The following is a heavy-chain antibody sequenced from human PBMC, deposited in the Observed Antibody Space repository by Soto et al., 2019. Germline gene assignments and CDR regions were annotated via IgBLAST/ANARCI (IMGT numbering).Heavy chain of an antibody. V-gene: IGHV4-39*01. CDR3: ARPYSGLKYYSYGMDV. CDR2: ILNSGST. Sequence: PSETLSLTCTVSGGSISSSNYYWGWIRQPPGKGLEWIGTILNSGSTYYNPSLKSRVTISVDTSKKQFSLKLSSVTAADTAVYYCARPYSGLKYYSYGMDVWGQGTTVTVSS. J-gene: IGHJ6*02. CDR1: GGSISSSNYY. D-gene: IGHD2-15*01.